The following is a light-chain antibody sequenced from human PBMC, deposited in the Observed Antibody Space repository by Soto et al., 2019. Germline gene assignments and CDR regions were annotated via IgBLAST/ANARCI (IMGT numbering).Light chain of an antibody. J-gene: IGLJ2*01. V-gene: IGLV2-8*01. CDR2: EVN. Sequence: QSALTQPPSASGSPGQSLTISCTGTSSDIGGYDYVSWYQQRPGKAPKLVISEVNMRPSGVPDRFSGSKSGNTASLTVSGLQAEDEADYYCCSYRSVNTVVFGRGTKVTVL. CDR3: CSYRSVNTVV. CDR1: SSDIGGYDY.